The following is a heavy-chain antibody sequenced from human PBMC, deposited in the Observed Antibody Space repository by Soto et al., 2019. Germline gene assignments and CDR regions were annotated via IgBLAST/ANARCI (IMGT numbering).Heavy chain of an antibody. CDR2: IWYDGSNK. V-gene: IGHV3-33*01. CDR1: GVTVCSYG. CDR3: ARPGSYYNGFDY. Sequence: GGSPRLCCAACGVTVCSYGMHGVRQAPGKGLEWVAVIWYDGSNKYYADSVKGRFTISRDNSKNTLYLQMNSLRAEDTAVYYCARPGSYYNGFDYWGQGTLVTVSS. J-gene: IGHJ4*02. D-gene: IGHD3-10*01.